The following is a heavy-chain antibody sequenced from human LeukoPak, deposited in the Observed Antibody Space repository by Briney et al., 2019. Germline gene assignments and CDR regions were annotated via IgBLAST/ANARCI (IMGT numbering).Heavy chain of an antibody. V-gene: IGHV1-18*01. CDR1: GYTFTSYG. Sequence: ASVKVSCKASGYTFTSYGISWVRQAPGQGLEWMGWISAYNGNTNYAQKLQGRVTMTTDTSTSTAYMELRSLRSDDTAVYYCARESKIMAAPADLDYWGQGTLVTVSS. D-gene: IGHD6-6*01. CDR2: ISAYNGNT. CDR3: ARESKIMAAPADLDY. J-gene: IGHJ4*02.